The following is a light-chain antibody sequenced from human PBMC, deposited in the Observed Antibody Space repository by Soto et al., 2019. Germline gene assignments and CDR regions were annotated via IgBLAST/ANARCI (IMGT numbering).Light chain of an antibody. CDR2: DAS. CDR1: QSVSNY. J-gene: IGKJ5*01. V-gene: IGKV3-11*01. Sequence: MTQSPATLSVSPGESATVSCRASQSVSNYLACYQQKPGQAPRLLIYDASNRATGIPARFSGSGSGTDFTLTISSLEPEDFAVYYCQQRSNWPITFGQGTRLEIK. CDR3: QQRSNWPIT.